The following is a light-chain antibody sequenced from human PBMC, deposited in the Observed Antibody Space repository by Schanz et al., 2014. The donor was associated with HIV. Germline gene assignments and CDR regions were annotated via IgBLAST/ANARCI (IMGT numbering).Light chain of an antibody. Sequence: QSALTHPSSVSGSPLQSITISCTGTSSDVGSYNLVSWYQQYPGKVPKLMIYEVNKRPSGVSNRFSGSKSGNTASLTISGLQAEDEADYDCCEYAGSTPFYVFATGTKLTVL. J-gene: IGLJ1*01. CDR2: EVN. CDR3: CEYAGSTPFYV. CDR1: SSDVGSYNL. V-gene: IGLV2-23*02.